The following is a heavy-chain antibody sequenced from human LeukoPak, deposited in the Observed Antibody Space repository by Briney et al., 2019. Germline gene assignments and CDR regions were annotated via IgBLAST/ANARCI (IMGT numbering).Heavy chain of an antibody. CDR2: IKLDGSEK. Sequence: GGSLSLSCAASGFPFRNYWMSGVRQAPGKGLEWVADIKLDGSEKNYVDSVKGRFTISRDNAKNSLYLQMNSLRTEDTALYYCAKDTGGYTAFIFDYWGQGTLVTVSS. J-gene: IGHJ4*02. V-gene: IGHV3-7*03. CDR1: GFPFRNYW. CDR3: AKDTGGYTAFIFDY. D-gene: IGHD2-2*02.